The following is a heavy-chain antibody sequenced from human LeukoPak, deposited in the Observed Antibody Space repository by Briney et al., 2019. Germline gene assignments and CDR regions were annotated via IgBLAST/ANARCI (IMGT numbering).Heavy chain of an antibody. CDR3: EXXXXXXXXXXXXXPYFYYMDV. J-gene: IGHJ6*03. CDR2: ISAYNGNT. CDR1: GXXXTXXG. V-gene: IGHV1-18*01. Sequence: GXXXTXXGIXWVRQAPGQGLEWMGWISAYNGNTNYAQKLQGRVTMTTDTSTSKDYMELRRLRYGDTAVYYCEXXXXXXXXXXXXXPYFYYMDVWGKGTTVTISS.